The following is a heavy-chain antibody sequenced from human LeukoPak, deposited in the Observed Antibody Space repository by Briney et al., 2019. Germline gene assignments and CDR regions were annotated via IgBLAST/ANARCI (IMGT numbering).Heavy chain of an antibody. CDR3: ARLIVVIPKKNDYHYYYGMDV. Sequence: SSGTLSLTCAVSGGSTSSGSHSWSWIRQPPGKGLECIGFIYHNGSTYHNPSLKSRVTISVDRSKNQFSLRLSSVTAADTAVYYCARLIVVIPKKNDYHYYYGMDVWGKGTTVTVSS. CDR2: IYHNGST. CDR1: GGSTSSGSHS. J-gene: IGHJ6*04. D-gene: IGHD2-2*01. V-gene: IGHV4-30-2*01.